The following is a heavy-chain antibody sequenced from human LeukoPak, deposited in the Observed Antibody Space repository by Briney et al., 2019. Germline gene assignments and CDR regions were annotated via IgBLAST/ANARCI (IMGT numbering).Heavy chain of an antibody. D-gene: IGHD2-2*02. V-gene: IGHV3-7*01. Sequence: GGSLRLSCAASGFTFSSYWMSWVRQAPGKGLEWVANIKQDGSEKYYVDSVKGRFTISRDNAKNSLYLQMNSLRAEDTAVYYCARDLGYCSSTSCYTPGVYYYYYGMDVWGQGTTVTVSS. J-gene: IGHJ6*02. CDR1: GFTFSSYW. CDR2: IKQDGSEK. CDR3: ARDLGYCSSTSCYTPGVYYYYYGMDV.